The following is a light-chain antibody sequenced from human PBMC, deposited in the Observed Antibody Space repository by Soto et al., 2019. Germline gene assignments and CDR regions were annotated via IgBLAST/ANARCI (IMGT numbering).Light chain of an antibody. Sequence: DFVMTQAPDSLAVSLGERATINCKSSQSVLYKSNNKNHLGWFQQKPGHPPKLLIYGASFRPSGVPDRFSGSGSGTDCTLTISSLQAEDVAVYYCQQYYSIPFTFGQGTKLEI. CDR2: GAS. CDR1: QSVLYKSNNKNH. J-gene: IGKJ2*01. V-gene: IGKV4-1*01. CDR3: QQYYSIPFT.